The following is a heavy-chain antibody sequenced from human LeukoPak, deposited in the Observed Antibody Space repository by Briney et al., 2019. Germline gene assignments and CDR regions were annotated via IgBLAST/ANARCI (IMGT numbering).Heavy chain of an antibody. D-gene: IGHD4-17*01. CDR2: IWYDGSNK. CDR1: GFTFSNYA. Sequence: GGSLRLSCAASGFTFSNYAMHWVRQAPGKGLEWVAVIWYDGSNKYYADSVKGRFTISRDNSKNTLYLQMNSLRAEDTAVYYCARDIYFYGDYVIDYWGQGTLVSVSS. V-gene: IGHV3-33*01. CDR3: ARDIYFYGDYVIDY. J-gene: IGHJ4*02.